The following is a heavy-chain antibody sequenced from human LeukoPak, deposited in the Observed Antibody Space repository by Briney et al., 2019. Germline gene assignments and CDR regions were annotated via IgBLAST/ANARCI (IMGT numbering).Heavy chain of an antibody. CDR3: AKVGYDSSGYKY. J-gene: IGHJ4*02. D-gene: IGHD3-22*01. CDR1: GFTFSDYY. Sequence: GGSLRLSCAASGFTFSDYYMSWIRQAPGKGLEWVSVISGSGGSTYYADSVKGRFTISRDNSKNTLYLQMNSLRAEDTAVYYCAKVGYDSSGYKYWGQGTLVTVSS. CDR2: ISGSGGST. V-gene: IGHV3-23*01.